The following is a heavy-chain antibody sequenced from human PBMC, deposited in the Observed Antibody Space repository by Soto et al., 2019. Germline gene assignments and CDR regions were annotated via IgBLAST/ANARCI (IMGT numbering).Heavy chain of an antibody. CDR1: GYSFTSYW. D-gene: IGHD3-10*01. Sequence: GESLKISCKGSGYSFTSYWIGWVRQMPGKGLEWMGIIYPGDSDTRYSPSFQGQVTISADKSISTAYLQWSSLKASDTAMYYCARHIRGYGPKAPEVDYWGQGTLVTVSS. V-gene: IGHV5-51*01. CDR3: ARHIRGYGPKAPEVDY. J-gene: IGHJ4*02. CDR2: IYPGDSDT.